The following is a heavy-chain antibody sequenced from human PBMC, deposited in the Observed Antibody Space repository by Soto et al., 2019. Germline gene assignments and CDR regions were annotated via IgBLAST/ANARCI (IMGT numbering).Heavy chain of an antibody. J-gene: IGHJ3*02. CDR2: ITASGGKT. D-gene: IGHD4-17*01. CDR1: GFSLRSYA. V-gene: IGHV3-23*01. Sequence: EVQRLESGGGLVQPGGSLRLSCAASGFSLRSYAMSWVRQAPGKGPEWVSGITASGGKTYYADSVKGRFTNSRYNSKNTLYLQMNSLRAEDTAVYFCAKDPIGDYFGAFDIWGQGTMVTVSS. CDR3: AKDPIGDYFGAFDI.